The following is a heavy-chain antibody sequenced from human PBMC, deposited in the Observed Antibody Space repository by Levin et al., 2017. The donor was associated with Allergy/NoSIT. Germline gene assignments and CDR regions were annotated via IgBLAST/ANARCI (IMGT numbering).Heavy chain of an antibody. Sequence: GGSLRLSCSASGFTFSSYAMHWVRQAPGKGLEYVSAISSNGGSTYYADSVKGRFTISRDNSKNTLYLQMCSLRAEDTAVYYCVKDRSFTYSSGWPSGYWGQGTLVTVSS. V-gene: IGHV3-64D*06. CDR3: VKDRSFTYSSGWPSGY. D-gene: IGHD6-19*01. CDR2: ISSNGGST. CDR1: GFTFSSYA. J-gene: IGHJ4*02.